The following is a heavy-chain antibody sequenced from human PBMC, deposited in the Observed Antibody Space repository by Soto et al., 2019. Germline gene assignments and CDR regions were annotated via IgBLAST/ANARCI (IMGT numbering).Heavy chain of an antibody. D-gene: IGHD6-13*01. CDR3: TTDVTSIAAAGTGFDI. V-gene: IGHV3-15*07. Sequence: PGGSLRLSCAASGFAFSNAWMNWVRQAPGKGLEWVGRIKSKTDGGTTDYAAPVKGRFTISRDDSKNTLYLQMNSLKTEDTAVYYCTTDVTSIAAAGTGFDIWGQGTMVTVSS. CDR1: GFAFSNAW. J-gene: IGHJ3*02. CDR2: IKSKTDGGTT.